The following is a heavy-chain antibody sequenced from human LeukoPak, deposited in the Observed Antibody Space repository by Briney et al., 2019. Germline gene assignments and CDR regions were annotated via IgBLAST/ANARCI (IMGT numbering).Heavy chain of an antibody. CDR3: ARGFRRDYRNFDFERYFDY. V-gene: IGHV1-18*04. Sequence: ASVKVSCKASGYTFTGYYMHWVRQAPGQGLEWMGWISAYNGNTNYAQKLQGRVTMTTDTSTSTAYMELSSLRSEDTAVYYCARGFRRDYRNFDFERYFDYWGQGTLVTVSS. CDR2: ISAYNGNT. CDR1: GYTFTGYY. D-gene: IGHD3-9*01. J-gene: IGHJ4*02.